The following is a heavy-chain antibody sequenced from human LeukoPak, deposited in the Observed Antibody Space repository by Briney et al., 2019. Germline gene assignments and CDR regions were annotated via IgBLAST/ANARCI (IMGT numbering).Heavy chain of an antibody. CDR2: IYYSGTP. Sequence: TSETLSLTCTVSGGSMINSYWSWIRQPPGQGLEWVGFIYYSGTPTYSPSLKSRLTMSVDTYKNQFSMKLTSVTAADTAVYYCARVSHWFDSWGQGTLLTVSS. J-gene: IGHJ5*01. V-gene: IGHV4-59*01. CDR1: GGSMINSY. CDR3: ARVSHWFDS.